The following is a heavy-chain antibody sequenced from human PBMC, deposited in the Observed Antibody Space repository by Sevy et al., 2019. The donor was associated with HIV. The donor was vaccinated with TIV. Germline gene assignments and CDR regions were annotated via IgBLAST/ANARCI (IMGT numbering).Heavy chain of an antibody. CDR2: INHSGSP. Sequence: SETLSLTCAVYGGSFSGYYWSWIRQPPGKGLEWIGEINHSGSPNYNPSLKSRVTISVDTSKNQFSLKLSSVTAADTAVYYCARGRGDGSGSYYGGYFDYWGQGTLVTVSS. CDR3: ARGRGDGSGSYYGGYFDY. J-gene: IGHJ4*02. D-gene: IGHD3-10*01. V-gene: IGHV4-34*01. CDR1: GGSFSGYY.